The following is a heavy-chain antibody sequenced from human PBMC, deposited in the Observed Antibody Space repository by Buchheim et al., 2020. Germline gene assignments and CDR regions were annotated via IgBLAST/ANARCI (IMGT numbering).Heavy chain of an antibody. CDR2: ISGSGATT. D-gene: IGHD4-11*01. CDR3: AKGSRGYTNYYFDY. Sequence: EVQLVDSGGGLVQPGESLRLSCAASGFSFSGYAMSWVRQAPGKGLEWVSSISGSGATTFNADSVKGRCTISRDNSKNMLYLQMNSLRAEDTAVYFCAKGSRGYTNYYFDYWGQRTL. J-gene: IGHJ4*02. CDR1: GFSFSGYA. V-gene: IGHV3-23*04.